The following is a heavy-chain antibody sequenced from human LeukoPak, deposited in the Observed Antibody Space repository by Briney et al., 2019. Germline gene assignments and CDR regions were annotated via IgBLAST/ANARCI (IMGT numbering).Heavy chain of an antibody. CDR3: ARAFPPNYDILTGGGYFDY. Sequence: SETLSLTCAVYGGSFSGYYWSWIRQPPGKGLEWIGEINHSGSTNYNPSLKSRVTISVDTSKNQFSLKLSSVTAADTAVYYCARAFPPNYDILTGGGYFDYRGQGTLVTVSS. D-gene: IGHD3-9*01. J-gene: IGHJ4*02. CDR1: GGSFSGYY. V-gene: IGHV4-34*01. CDR2: INHSGST.